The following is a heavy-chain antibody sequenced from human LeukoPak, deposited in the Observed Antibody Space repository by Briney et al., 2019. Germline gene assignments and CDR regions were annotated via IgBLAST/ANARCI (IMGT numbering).Heavy chain of an antibody. CDR1: GGTFSSYA. CDR3: ARGGVVVVAATGGWFDP. J-gene: IGHJ5*02. D-gene: IGHD2-15*01. CDR2: ISPIFGTA. Sequence: SVKVSCKASGGTFSSYAISWVRQAPGQGLEWMGGISPIFGTANYAQKFQGRVTITTDESTSTAYMELSSLRSEDTAVYYCARGGVVVVAATGGWFDPWGQGTLVTVSS. V-gene: IGHV1-69*05.